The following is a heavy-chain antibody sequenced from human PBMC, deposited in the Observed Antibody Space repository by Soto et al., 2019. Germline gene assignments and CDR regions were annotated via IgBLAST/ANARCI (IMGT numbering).Heavy chain of an antibody. Sequence: QLQLQESGSGLVKPSQTLSLTCAVSGGSISSGGYSWSLIRQPPGKGLEWIGYIYHSGSTYYNPSLKSRVTISVDRSKNQFSLKLSSVTAADTAVYYCARDGSGSYYCYFDYWGQGTLVTVSS. J-gene: IGHJ4*02. CDR3: ARDGSGSYYCYFDY. CDR2: IYHSGST. D-gene: IGHD3-10*01. V-gene: IGHV4-30-2*01. CDR1: GGSISSGGYS.